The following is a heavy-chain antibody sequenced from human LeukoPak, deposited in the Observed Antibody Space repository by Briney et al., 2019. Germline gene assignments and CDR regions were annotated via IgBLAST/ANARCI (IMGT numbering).Heavy chain of an antibody. D-gene: IGHD3-9*01. Sequence: ASVKVSCKASGYTFTSYGISWVRQAPGQGLEWMGWISAYNGNTNYAQKLQGRVTMTTDTSTSTAYMELRSLRSDDTAVYYCATSYYDILTGYYWDYWGQGTLVTVSS. J-gene: IGHJ4*02. CDR1: GYTFTSYG. CDR3: ATSYYDILTGYYWDY. CDR2: ISAYNGNT. V-gene: IGHV1-18*01.